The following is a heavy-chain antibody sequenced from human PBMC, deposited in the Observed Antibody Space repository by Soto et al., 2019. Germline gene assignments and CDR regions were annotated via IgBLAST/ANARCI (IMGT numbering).Heavy chain of an antibody. Sequence: SETLSLTCAVYGGSFSNNYWTWFRQPPGRGLEWIGEISPSGTTKYIPSLKSRGTISVDTSRKQFFLKVTSVSAADTAVYYCATSLWFGTQPEIWGPGTLVTVSS. CDR1: GGSFSNNY. J-gene: IGHJ4*02. CDR2: ISPSGTT. V-gene: IGHV4-34*01. CDR3: ATSLWFGTQPEI. D-gene: IGHD3-10*01.